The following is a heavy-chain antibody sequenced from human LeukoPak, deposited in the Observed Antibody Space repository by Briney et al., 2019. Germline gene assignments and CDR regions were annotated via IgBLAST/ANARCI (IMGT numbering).Heavy chain of an antibody. CDR3: ARTLDERGFDY. D-gene: IGHD1-1*01. V-gene: IGHV3-30-3*01. CDR1: GFTFSSYA. CDR2: ISYDGSNK. Sequence: GKSLRLSCAASGFTFSSYAMHWVRQAPGKGLEWVAVISYDGSNKYYADSVKGRFTISRDNSKNTLYLQMNSLRAEGTAVYYCARTLDERGFDYWGQGTLVTVSS. J-gene: IGHJ4*02.